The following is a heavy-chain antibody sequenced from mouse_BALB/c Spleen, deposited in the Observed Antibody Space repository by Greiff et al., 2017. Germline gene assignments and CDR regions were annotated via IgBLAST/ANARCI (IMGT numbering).Heavy chain of an antibody. J-gene: IGHJ4*01. V-gene: IGHV1-87*01. CDR2: IYPGDGDT. CDR3: ARSFRYGNYPPYAMDY. D-gene: IGHD2-10*02. Sequence: VQLQQSGAELARPGASVKLSCKASGYTFTSYWMQWVKQRPGQGLEWIGAIYPGDGDTRYTQKFKGKATLTADKSSSTAYMQLSSLASEDSAVYYCARSFRYGNYPPYAMDYWGQGTSVTVSS. CDR1: GYTFTSYW.